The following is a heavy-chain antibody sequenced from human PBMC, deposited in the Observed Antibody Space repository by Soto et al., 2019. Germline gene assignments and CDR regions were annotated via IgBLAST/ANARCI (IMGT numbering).Heavy chain of an antibody. J-gene: IGHJ5*02. Sequence: SETLSLTCTVSGGSIGSYYGSWIRQPPGKGLEWIGYIYYSGSTNYNPSLKSRVTISVDTSKNQFSLKLSSVTAADTAVYYCARINTYYYGSGSYGNNWFDPWGQGTLVTVSS. CDR1: GGSIGSYY. CDR2: IYYSGST. D-gene: IGHD3-10*01. CDR3: ARINTYYYGSGSYGNNWFDP. V-gene: IGHV4-59*01.